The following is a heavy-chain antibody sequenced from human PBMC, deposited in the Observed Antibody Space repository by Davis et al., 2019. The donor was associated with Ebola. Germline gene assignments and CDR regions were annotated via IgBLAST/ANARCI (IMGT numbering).Heavy chain of an antibody. D-gene: IGHD3-10*01. J-gene: IGHJ6*02. V-gene: IGHV4-4*07. CDR1: GGSISSYY. CDR3: ARDSISRYYYDSGGGMDV. Sequence: MPSETLSLTCTVPGGSISSYYWSWIRQPAGKGLEWIGGIYTSGSTNYNPSLKSRVTMSVDTSKNQFSLKLSSVTAADTAVYYCARDSISRYYYDSGGGMDVWGQGTTVTVSS. CDR2: IYTSGST.